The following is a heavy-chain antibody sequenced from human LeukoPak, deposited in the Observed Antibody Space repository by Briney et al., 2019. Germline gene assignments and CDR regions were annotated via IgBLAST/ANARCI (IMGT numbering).Heavy chain of an antibody. Sequence: GGSLRLSCAASGFTFSSYVMNWVRLAPGKGLEWVSVISTSGGTTYYADSVKGRFTMSRDNSKNTLYLQMNSLRAEDTAAYYCAKTMYTSDWYGGLDYWGQGTLVTVSS. J-gene: IGHJ4*02. D-gene: IGHD6-19*01. V-gene: IGHV3-23*01. CDR1: GFTFSSYV. CDR3: AKTMYTSDWYGGLDY. CDR2: ISTSGGTT.